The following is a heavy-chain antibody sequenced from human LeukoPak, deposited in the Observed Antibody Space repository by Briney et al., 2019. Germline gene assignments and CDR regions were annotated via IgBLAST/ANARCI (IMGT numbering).Heavy chain of an antibody. V-gene: IGHV4-59*08. D-gene: IGHD6-13*01. J-gene: IGHJ4*02. Sequence: PLGTLSLTCTVSGGSMRSYYWSWIPQPPGRGQELIGYVYYSGTAHYNPSLESRVTILVDTSKNQFSLNLNSVTAADTAVYYCARLGIAAAAYFDYWGQGNLVTVSS. CDR1: GGSMRSYY. CDR2: VYYSGTA. CDR3: ARLGIAAAAYFDY.